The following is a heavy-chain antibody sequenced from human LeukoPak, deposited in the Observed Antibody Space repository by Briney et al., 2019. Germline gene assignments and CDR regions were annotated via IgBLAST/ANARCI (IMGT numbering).Heavy chain of an antibody. CDR3: ARNWRRGWFDP. V-gene: IGHV4-34*01. J-gene: IGHJ5*02. Sequence: SETLSLTCAVYGGSFSGYYWSWIRQLPGKGLEWIGEINHSGSTNYNPSLKSRVTISEDMSKNQFSLKLSSVTAADTAVYYCARNWRRGWFDPWGQGILVTVSS. CDR1: GGSFSGYY. CDR2: INHSGST. D-gene: IGHD1-1*01.